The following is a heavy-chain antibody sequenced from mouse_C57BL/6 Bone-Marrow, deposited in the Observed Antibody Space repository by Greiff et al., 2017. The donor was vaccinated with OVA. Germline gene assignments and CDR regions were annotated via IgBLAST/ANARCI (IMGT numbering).Heavy chain of an antibody. CDR2: INPGSGGT. Sequence: VQLQESGAELVRPGTSVKVSCKASGYAFTNYLIEWVKQRPGQGLEWIGVINPGSGGTNYNEKFKGKATLTADKSSSTAYMQLSSLTSEDSAVYFCARWDGYCDYWGKSTTLTVSS. V-gene: IGHV1-54*01. CDR1: GYAFTNYL. CDR3: ARWDGYCDY. D-gene: IGHD2-3*01. J-gene: IGHJ2*01.